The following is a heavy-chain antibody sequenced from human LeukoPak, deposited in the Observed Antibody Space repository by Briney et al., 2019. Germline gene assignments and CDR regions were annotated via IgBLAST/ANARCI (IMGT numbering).Heavy chain of an antibody. CDR2: INWNSGST. Sequence: PGGSLRLSCAASGFTFDDYGMSWVRQVPGKGLEWVSGINWNSGSTGYADSVKGRFTISRDNAKSSLYLQMNSLRAGDTALYFCARAKDCSSTTCPFDIWGQGTMVTVSS. CDR1: GFTFDDYG. D-gene: IGHD2-2*01. CDR3: ARAKDCSSTTCPFDI. J-gene: IGHJ3*02. V-gene: IGHV3-20*04.